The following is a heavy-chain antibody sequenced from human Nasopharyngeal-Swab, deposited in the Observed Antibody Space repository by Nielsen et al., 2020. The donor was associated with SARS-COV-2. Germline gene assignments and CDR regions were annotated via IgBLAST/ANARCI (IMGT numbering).Heavy chain of an antibody. Sequence: ASVKVSCKASGYTFTGYYMHWVRQAPGQGLEWMGRINPNSGGTNYAQKFQGRVTMTRDTSISTAYMELSSLRSEDTAVYYCARYVGGYNSGYFDYWGQGTLVTVSS. D-gene: IGHD5-24*01. V-gene: IGHV1-2*06. CDR1: GYTFTGYY. CDR2: INPNSGGT. J-gene: IGHJ4*02. CDR3: ARYVGGYNSGYFDY.